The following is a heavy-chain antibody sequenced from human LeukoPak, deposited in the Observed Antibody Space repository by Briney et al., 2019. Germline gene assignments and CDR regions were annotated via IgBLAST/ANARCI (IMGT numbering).Heavy chain of an antibody. CDR1: GFTFSTYG. Sequence: GGSLRLSCAASGFTFSTYGMHWVRQAPGKGLEWVAVISYDGSNKYYADSVKGRFTISRDNSKNTLYLQMNSLRAEDTAVYYCAKEVYSYGPRGLDYWGQGTLVTVSS. D-gene: IGHD5-18*01. CDR3: AKEVYSYGPRGLDY. CDR2: ISYDGSNK. J-gene: IGHJ4*02. V-gene: IGHV3-30*18.